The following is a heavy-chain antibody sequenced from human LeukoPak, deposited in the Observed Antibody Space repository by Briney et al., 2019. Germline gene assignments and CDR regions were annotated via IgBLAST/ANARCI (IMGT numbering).Heavy chain of an antibody. Sequence: PSETLSLTCTVSGGSISSSSYYWGWIRQPPGKGLEWIGSIYYSGSTYYNPSLKSRVTISVDTSKNQFSLKLSSVTAADTAVYYCARPRGSGSYWNPFDPWGQGTLVTVSS. D-gene: IGHD3-10*01. J-gene: IGHJ5*02. CDR1: GGSISSSSYY. CDR2: IYYSGST. CDR3: ARPRGSGSYWNPFDP. V-gene: IGHV4-39*01.